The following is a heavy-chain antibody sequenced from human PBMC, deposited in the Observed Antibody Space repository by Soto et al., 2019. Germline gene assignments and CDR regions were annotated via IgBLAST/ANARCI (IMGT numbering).Heavy chain of an antibody. V-gene: IGHV3-48*03. Sequence: PGGSLRLSCAASGFTFSNYDINWVRQAPGKGPEWISHISSSGGIICYADSVKGRFTISRDNAKNSLYLQMNSLRGEDTAVYYCAREGSVSSSDYYAYYYGMDVWGQGTTVTVSS. CDR3: AREGSVSSSDYYAYYYGMDV. CDR2: ISSSGGII. CDR1: GFTFSNYD. D-gene: IGHD3-10*01. J-gene: IGHJ6*02.